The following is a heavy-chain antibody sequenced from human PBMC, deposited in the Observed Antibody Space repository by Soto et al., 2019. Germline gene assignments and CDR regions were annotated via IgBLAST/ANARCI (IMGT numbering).Heavy chain of an antibody. Sequence: GGSLRLSCAASGFTFSSYGMHWVRQAPGKGLEWVAVISYDGSNKYYADSVKGRFTISRDNSKNTLYLQMNSLRAEDTAVYYCAKDAPHSPAYVWGSYPPPGSFDYCGQGTLVIGSS. CDR2: ISYDGSNK. D-gene: IGHD3-16*02. V-gene: IGHV3-30*18. CDR1: GFTFSSYG. J-gene: IGHJ4*02. CDR3: AKDAPHSPAYVWGSYPPPGSFDY.